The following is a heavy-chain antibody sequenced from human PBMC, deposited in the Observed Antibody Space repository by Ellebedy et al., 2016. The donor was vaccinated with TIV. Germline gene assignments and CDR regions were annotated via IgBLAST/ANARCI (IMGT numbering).Heavy chain of an antibody. CDR3: ARTNTLWAFDY. CDR2: IYYSGST. D-gene: IGHD5-18*01. J-gene: IGHJ4*02. Sequence: SETLSLTXTVSGGSISSYYWSWIRQPPGKGLEWIGYIYYSGSTNYNPSLKSRVTISVDTSKNQFSLKLSSVTAADTAVYYCARTNTLWAFDYWGQGTLVTVSS. V-gene: IGHV4-59*01. CDR1: GGSISSYY.